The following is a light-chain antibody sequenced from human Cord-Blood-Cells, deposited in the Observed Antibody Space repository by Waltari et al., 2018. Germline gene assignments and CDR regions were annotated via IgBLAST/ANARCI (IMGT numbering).Light chain of an antibody. V-gene: IGKV4-1*01. CDR2: WAS. J-gene: IGKJ4*01. CDR3: QQYYSTPPT. Sequence: DIVMTQSPDSLAVSLGERGIMNWKARQSVLYSSNNKNYLAWYQQKPGQPPKLLIYWASTRESGVPDRFSGSGSETDFTLTISSLQAEDVAVYYCQQYYSTPPTFGGGTKVEIK. CDR1: QSVLYSSNNKNY.